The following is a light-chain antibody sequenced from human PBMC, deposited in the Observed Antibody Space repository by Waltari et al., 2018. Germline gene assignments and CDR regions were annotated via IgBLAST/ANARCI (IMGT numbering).Light chain of an antibody. V-gene: IGLV2-11*01. CDR3: CSFAAGDAYV. Sequence: QSALTQPRSVSGSPGQSVAISCTGTSSDVGGYNYVSWYQQHPGKPPNLMLYAVTERPSGVPLRFSGSKSGNTASLTVSGLQAEDEADYYCCSFAAGDAYVFGTGTKVTV. J-gene: IGLJ1*01. CDR2: AVT. CDR1: SSDVGGYNY.